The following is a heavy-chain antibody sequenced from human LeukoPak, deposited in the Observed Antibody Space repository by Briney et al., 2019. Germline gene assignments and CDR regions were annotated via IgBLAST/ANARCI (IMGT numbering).Heavy chain of an antibody. D-gene: IGHD2-2*01. J-gene: IGHJ4*02. V-gene: IGHV1-2*02. CDR2: INPNSGGT. Sequence: ASVKVSCKASGYIFTGYYMHWVRQAPGQELEWMGWINPNSGGTNYAQKFQGRVTMTRDTSITTAYMELSRLRSDDTAVYYCARGYCSSTSCYARNDFDYWGQGTLVTVSS. CDR3: ARGYCSSTSCYARNDFDY. CDR1: GYIFTGYY.